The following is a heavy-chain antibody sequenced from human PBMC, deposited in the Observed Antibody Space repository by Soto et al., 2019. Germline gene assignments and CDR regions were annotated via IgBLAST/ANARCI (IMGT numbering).Heavy chain of an antibody. V-gene: IGHV4-59*08. J-gene: IGHJ4*01. D-gene: IGHD2-21*02. CDR1: GGSISSCY. CDR3: FGVLPATLDY. CDR2: IYYSGST. Sequence: SETLSLTCTVCGGSISSCYWSWIRQPPGKGLECIGYIYYSGSTNYNPSLKSRVTISVATSKNQFSLKLSSVNATDTAVYYCFGVLPATLDYSDQGTLVNVSS.